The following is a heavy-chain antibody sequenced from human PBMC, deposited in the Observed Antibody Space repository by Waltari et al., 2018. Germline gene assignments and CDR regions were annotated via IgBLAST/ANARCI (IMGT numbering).Heavy chain of an antibody. CDR2: INPNSGGT. CDR1: GYTFTCYH. D-gene: IGHD2-15*01. V-gene: IGHV1-2*06. CDR3: ARSYCSGGSCYEGSTNWFDP. Sequence: QVQLVQSGAEVKKPGASVKVSCKASGYTFTCYHIHWVRPAPGQGLEWMGRINPNSGGTNYAQKFQGRVTMTRDTSISTAYMDLSRLRSDDTAVYYCARSYCSGGSCYEGSTNWFDPWGQGTLVTVSS. J-gene: IGHJ5*02.